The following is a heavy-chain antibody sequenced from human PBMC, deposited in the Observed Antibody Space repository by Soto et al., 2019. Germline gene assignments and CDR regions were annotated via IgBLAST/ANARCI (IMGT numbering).Heavy chain of an antibody. V-gene: IGHV1-2*02. J-gene: IGHJ5*02. D-gene: IGHD4-4*01. CDR3: ARGRPSQTVTPCWFDP. CDR2: INPNSGGT. Sequence: AASVKVSCKASGYTFTGYYMHWVRQAPGQGLEWMGWINPNSGGTNYAQKFQGRVTMTRDTSISTAYMELSRLRSDDTAVYYRARGRPSQTVTPCWFDPWGQGTLVTVSS. CDR1: GYTFTGYY.